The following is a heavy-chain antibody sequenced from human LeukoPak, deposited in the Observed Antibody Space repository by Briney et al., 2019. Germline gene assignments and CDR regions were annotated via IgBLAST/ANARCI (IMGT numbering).Heavy chain of an antibody. CDR2: ISYDGSNE. D-gene: IGHD3-22*01. Sequence: PGGSLRLSCAASGFTFSSYGMHWGRQAPGKGLEWVAVISYDGSNEYYADSVKGRFTISRDNSKNTLYLQMNSLRAEDTAVYYCAKDRVNYYDSSGYYYYFDYWGQGTLVTVSS. CDR1: GFTFSSYG. J-gene: IGHJ4*02. V-gene: IGHV3-30*18. CDR3: AKDRVNYYDSSGYYYYFDY.